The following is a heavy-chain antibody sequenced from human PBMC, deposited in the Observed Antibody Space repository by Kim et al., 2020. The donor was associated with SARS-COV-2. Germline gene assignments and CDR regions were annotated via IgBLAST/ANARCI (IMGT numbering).Heavy chain of an antibody. Sequence: GESLKIYCKGSGYNFLTYWIAWVRQMPGKGLEWMGIIYPYDSDTIYSPSFQCRVTISVDKSMSAAYLQWSSLKASDTAMYFCATRQGDAFDIWGLGTSVTVS. J-gene: IGHJ3*02. CDR2: IYPYDSDT. CDR1: GYNFLTYW. V-gene: IGHV5-51*01. CDR3: ATRQGDAFDI.